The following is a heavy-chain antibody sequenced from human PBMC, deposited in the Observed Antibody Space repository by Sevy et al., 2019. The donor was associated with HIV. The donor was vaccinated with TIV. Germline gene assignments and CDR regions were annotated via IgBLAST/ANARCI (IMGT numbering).Heavy chain of an antibody. J-gene: IGHJ6*02. Sequence: GGSLRLSCAASGFTFSSYWMHWIRQAPGKGLVWVSGINSDGSSTSYADSVKGRFTISRDNAKNTLYLQMNSLRAEDTAVYYCAREGEAEQLVLRATYYYYGMDVWGQRTTVTVSS. CDR2: INSDGSST. CDR1: GFTFSSYW. CDR3: AREGEAEQLVLRATYYYYGMDV. V-gene: IGHV3-74*01. D-gene: IGHD6-6*01.